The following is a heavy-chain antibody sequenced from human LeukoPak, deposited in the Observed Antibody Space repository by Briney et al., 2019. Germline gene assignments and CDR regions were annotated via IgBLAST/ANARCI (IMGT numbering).Heavy chain of an antibody. CDR2: IKHSGIT. Sequence: PSETLSLTCAVSGGSFSGYYWSWIRQPPGKRLEWSGEIKHSGITNYNPSLKSRVTISVDTSKNQISLKLSSVTAADTAGYVCARGEIGGGFNPRGQGTLVTVSS. J-gene: IGHJ5*02. CDR3: ARGEIGGGFNP. V-gene: IGHV4-34*01. CDR1: GGSFSGYY. D-gene: IGHD2-15*01.